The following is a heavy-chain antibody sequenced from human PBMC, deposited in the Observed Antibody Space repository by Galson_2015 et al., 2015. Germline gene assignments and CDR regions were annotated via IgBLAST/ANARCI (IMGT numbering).Heavy chain of an antibody. J-gene: IGHJ6*03. CDR3: AKDILAVAGPDYMDV. CDR2: ISWNSGSI. Sequence: SLRLSCAASGFIFDDYAMHWVRQAPGKGLEWVSGISWNSGSIGYADSVKGRVTISRDNAKNSLYLQMNSLRAEDTALYYCAKDILAVAGPDYMDVWGKGTTVTVSS. V-gene: IGHV3-9*01. CDR1: GFIFDDYA. D-gene: IGHD6-19*01.